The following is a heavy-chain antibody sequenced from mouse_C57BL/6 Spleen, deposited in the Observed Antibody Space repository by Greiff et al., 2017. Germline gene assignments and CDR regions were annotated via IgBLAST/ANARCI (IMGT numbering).Heavy chain of an antibody. J-gene: IGHJ4*01. CDR3: ARGEAGDYAMDY. CDR1: GYSITSGYY. Sequence: EVQLQESGPGLVKPSQSLSLTCSVTGYSITSGYYWNWIRQFPGNKLEWMGYISYDGSNNYNPSLKNRISITRDTSKNQFFLKLNSVTTEDTATYYCARGEAGDYAMDYWGQGTSVTVSS. D-gene: IGHD3-2*02. V-gene: IGHV3-6*01. CDR2: ISYDGSN.